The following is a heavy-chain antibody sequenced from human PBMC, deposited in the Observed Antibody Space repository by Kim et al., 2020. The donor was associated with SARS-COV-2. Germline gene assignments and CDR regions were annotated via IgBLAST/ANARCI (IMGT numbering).Heavy chain of an antibody. CDR3: ARDEYSRFEYYYYGMDV. D-gene: IGHD4-4*01. CDR1: GFTFRNYA. V-gene: IGHV3-30-3*01. J-gene: IGHJ6*01. CDR2: ISYDGSDK. Sequence: GGSLRLSCGASGFTFRNYAMHWVRQAPGKGLEWVAVISYDGSDKYYADSVKGRITISRDNSENTVYLQMNSLRPEDTAVYYCARDEYSRFEYYYYGMDV.